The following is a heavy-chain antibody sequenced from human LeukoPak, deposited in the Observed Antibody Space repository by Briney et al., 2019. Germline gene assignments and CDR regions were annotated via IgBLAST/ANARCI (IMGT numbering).Heavy chain of an antibody. V-gene: IGHV4-4*02. D-gene: IGHD5-24*01. CDR3: ARAYKMATITNVELWDY. CDR2: IYHSGST. Sequence: PSGTLSLTCAVSGGSISSSDWWSWVRQPPGKGLEWIGEIYHSGSTNYNPSLKSRVTISVDKSKNQFSLNLSSVTAADTAVYYCARAYKMATITNVELWDYWGQGTLVTVSS. CDR1: GGSISSSDW. J-gene: IGHJ4*02.